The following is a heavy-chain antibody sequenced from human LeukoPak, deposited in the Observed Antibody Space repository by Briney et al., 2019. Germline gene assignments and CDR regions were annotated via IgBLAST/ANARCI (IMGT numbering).Heavy chain of an antibody. V-gene: IGHV3-33*01. J-gene: IGHJ4*02. D-gene: IGHD6-13*01. CDR3: ATWAFTAAGYDN. CDR2: IWYDGSNK. CDR1: GFTFSSYG. Sequence: GGSLRLSCAASGFTFSSYGMHWVRQAPGKGLEWVAVIWYDGSNKYYADSVKGRFTISRDNSKNTLYLQMNSLRAEDTAVYYCATWAFTAAGYDNWGQGTLVTVSS.